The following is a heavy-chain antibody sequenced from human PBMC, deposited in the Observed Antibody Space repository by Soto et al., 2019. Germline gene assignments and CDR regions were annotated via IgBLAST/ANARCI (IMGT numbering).Heavy chain of an antibody. V-gene: IGHV4-4*02. CDR2: IYRTGST. D-gene: IGHD1-7*01. Sequence: SETLSLTCAVSGGSFTSNNWWTWVRQPPGQGLEWIGEIYRTGSTNYNPSLKSRVTISRDKSEHQFSLKVTSLTAADTAVYYCASRDPGTSVDYWGQGTLVTVSS. CDR1: GGSFTSNNW. CDR3: ASRDPGTSVDY. J-gene: IGHJ4*02.